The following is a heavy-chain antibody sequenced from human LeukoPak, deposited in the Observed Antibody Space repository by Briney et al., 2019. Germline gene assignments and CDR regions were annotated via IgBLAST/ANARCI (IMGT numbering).Heavy chain of an antibody. Sequence: SETLSLTCTVSGGSISSGSYYWSWIRQPAGKGLEWIGRIFTSGSTNYNPSLKSRVTISLDSSKNQLSLDLRSVTAADTAVYYYARGLSSGSSWGQGTLVTVSS. J-gene: IGHJ4*02. CDR1: GGSISSGSYY. V-gene: IGHV4-61*02. CDR3: ARGLSSGSS. CDR2: IFTSGST. D-gene: IGHD5-18*01.